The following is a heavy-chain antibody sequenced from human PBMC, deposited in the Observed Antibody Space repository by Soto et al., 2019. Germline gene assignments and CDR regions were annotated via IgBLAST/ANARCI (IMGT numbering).Heavy chain of an antibody. Sequence: GASVKVSCKASGYTFTSYGSRWVRQAPGQGPEWMGWISAYNGNTNYAQRLQGRVTMTTDTSTNTAYMELRSLTSDDTAVYYCARRISVVAYYYYMDVWGKGTTVTVSS. J-gene: IGHJ6*03. D-gene: IGHD2-15*01. CDR3: ARRISVVAYYYYMDV. CDR1: GYTFTSYG. V-gene: IGHV1-18*04. CDR2: ISAYNGNT.